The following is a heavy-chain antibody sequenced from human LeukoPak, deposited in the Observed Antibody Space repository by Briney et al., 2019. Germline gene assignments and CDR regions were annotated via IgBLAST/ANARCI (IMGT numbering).Heavy chain of an antibody. CDR3: ARDCGGDCYYYYGMDV. CDR1: GGSISSYY. J-gene: IGHJ6*02. Sequence: AETLSLTCTVSGGSISSYYWSWIRQPPRKGLEWVGYIYYSESNNLNPSLKSRVTISVDTSKIQFSLKLSSVTAADTAVYYCARDCGGDCYYYYGMDVWGQGTTVTVSS. D-gene: IGHD2-21*02. CDR2: IYYSESN. V-gene: IGHV4-59*01.